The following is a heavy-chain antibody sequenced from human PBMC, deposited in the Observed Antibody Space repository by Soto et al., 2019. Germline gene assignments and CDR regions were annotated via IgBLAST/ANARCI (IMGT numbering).Heavy chain of an antibody. CDR3: AREVVTETTLGYFDF. Sequence: QVHLVQSGAEVKKSGSSVRVSCTASGGTFRNDAISWVRQAPGQGLEWLGRIIPFFGTPDYSQSFQGRLTITADESTGTAYMYLRSLRSDDTTVYYCAREVVTETTLGYFDFWGQGTLVTVSS. J-gene: IGHJ4*02. CDR2: IIPFFGTP. V-gene: IGHV1-69*01. CDR1: GGTFRNDA. D-gene: IGHD2-21*02.